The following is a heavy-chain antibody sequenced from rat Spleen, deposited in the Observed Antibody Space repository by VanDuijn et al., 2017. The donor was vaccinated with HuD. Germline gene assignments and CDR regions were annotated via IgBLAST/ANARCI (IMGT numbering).Heavy chain of an antibody. D-gene: IGHD1-4*01. CDR3: TTGAYPGLDY. J-gene: IGHJ2*01. V-gene: IGHV5-19*01. Sequence: EVQLVESGGGLVQPGRSLKLSCAASGFTFSNYGMNWIRQAPTKGLEWVASISYDGGNTYYRDSVKGRFTISRDNAKSSLYLQMDSLRSEDTSTYYCTTGAYPGLDYWGQGVMVTVSS. CDR1: GFTFSNYG. CDR2: ISYDGGNT.